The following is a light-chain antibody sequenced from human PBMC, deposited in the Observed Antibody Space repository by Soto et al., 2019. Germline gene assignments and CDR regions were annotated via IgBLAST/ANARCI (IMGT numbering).Light chain of an antibody. CDR3: PHYGSSPLVT. Sequence: EIVLTQSPGTLSLSPGERATLSCRASQSVSSSYLAWYQQKPGQAPRLLIYGAFRRATGIPDRISGSGSGTDFTLTISKLEPEDFGVYYCPHYGSSPLVTFGQGTRLEIK. CDR1: QSVSSSY. CDR2: GAF. V-gene: IGKV3-20*01. J-gene: IGKJ5*01.